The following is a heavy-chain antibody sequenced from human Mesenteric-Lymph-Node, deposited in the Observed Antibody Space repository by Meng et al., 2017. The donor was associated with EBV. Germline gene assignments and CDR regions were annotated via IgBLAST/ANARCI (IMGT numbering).Heavy chain of an antibody. D-gene: IGHD5-12*01. CDR1: GDSISGGGYY. Sequence: VQLQEPEPGLGKPSQTLSLTVGASGDSISGGGYYWSWICQPPGKGLEWIGYISYSGKTYYNTSLKSRLTISLDTSKNQFSLKLKSVTAADTAVYYCARALYSGYDYFDWGQGTLVTVSS. V-gene: IGHV4-30-4*01. J-gene: IGHJ1*01. CDR3: ARALYSGYDYFD. CDR2: ISYSGKT.